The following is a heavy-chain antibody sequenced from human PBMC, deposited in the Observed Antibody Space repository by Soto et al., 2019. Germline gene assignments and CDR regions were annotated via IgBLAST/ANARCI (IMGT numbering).Heavy chain of an antibody. CDR2: IYPGDSDT. V-gene: IGHV5-51*01. CDR1: GYSFTSYW. D-gene: IGHD3-10*01. Sequence: PGESLKISCKGSGYSFTSYWIGWVRQMPGKGLEWMGIIYPGDSDTRYSPSFQGQVTISADKSISTAYLQWSSLKASDTAMYYCARLKVGYYGSGSSSRYYYYGMDVWGQGTTVTVSS. CDR3: ARLKVGYYGSGSSSRYYYYGMDV. J-gene: IGHJ6*02.